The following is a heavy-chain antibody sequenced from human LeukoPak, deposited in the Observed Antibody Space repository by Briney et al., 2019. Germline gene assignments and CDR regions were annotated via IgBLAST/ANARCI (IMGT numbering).Heavy chain of an antibody. D-gene: IGHD2-21*02. CDR3: ARGGGLGAYCGGDCRFGASGFDY. CDR2: IIPIFGTA. J-gene: IGHJ4*02. V-gene: IGHV1-69*01. CDR1: GGTFSSYA. Sequence: SVKASCKASGGTFSSYAISWVRQAPGQGLEWMGGIIPIFGTANYAQKFQGRVTITADESTSTAYMELSSLRSEDTAVYYCARGGGLGAYCGGDCRFGASGFDYWGQGTLVTVSS.